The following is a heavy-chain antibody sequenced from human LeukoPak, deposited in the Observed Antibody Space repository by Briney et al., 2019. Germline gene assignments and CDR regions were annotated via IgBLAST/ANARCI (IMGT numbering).Heavy chain of an antibody. D-gene: IGHD2-15*01. J-gene: IGHJ1*01. CDR2: ISDSGDAT. CDR3: AIGGYNIEWYREYFQH. Sequence: GGSLRLSCAASGFIFSSHAMSWVRQAPGKGLEWVSAISDSGDATYYPDSVRGRFTISRDNSRNPLSLQMNSLRGEDTAVYYCAIGGYNIEWYREYFQHWGQGTLVTVSS. CDR1: GFIFSSHA. V-gene: IGHV3-23*01.